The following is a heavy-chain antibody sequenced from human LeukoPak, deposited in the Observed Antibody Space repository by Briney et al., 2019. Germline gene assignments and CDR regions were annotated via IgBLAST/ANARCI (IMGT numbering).Heavy chain of an antibody. J-gene: IGHJ4*02. D-gene: IGHD6-6*01. CDR3: ARDVLAARPGTLIDY. V-gene: IGHV3-20*04. CDR2: VNWNGGST. CDR1: GFTFDDYG. Sequence: GGSLRLSCAASGFTFDDYGMSWVRQAPGKGLEWVSGVNWNGGSTGYADSVKGRFTISRDNAKNSLYLQMNSLRAEDTALYYCARDVLAARPGTLIDYWGQGTLVTVSS.